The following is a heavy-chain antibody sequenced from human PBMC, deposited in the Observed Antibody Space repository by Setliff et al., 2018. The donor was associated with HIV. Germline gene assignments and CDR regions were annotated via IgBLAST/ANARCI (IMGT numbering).Heavy chain of an antibody. CDR2: INSGSNTI. D-gene: IGHD3-3*01. CDR3: ARAKVDYNFWSGVDY. Sequence: GGSLRLSCAASGFMFRNYYVAWIRQAPGKGLEWISYINSGSNTISYADSVRGRFSISRDNAKNSLYLQMNSLRAEDTAVYYCARAKVDYNFWSGVDYWGQGALVAVCS. CDR1: GFMFRNYY. J-gene: IGHJ4*02. V-gene: IGHV3-11*04.